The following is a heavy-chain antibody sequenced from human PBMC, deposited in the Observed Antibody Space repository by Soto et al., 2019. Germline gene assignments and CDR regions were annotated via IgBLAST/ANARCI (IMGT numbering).Heavy chain of an antibody. J-gene: IGHJ4*02. V-gene: IGHV3-33*01. Sequence: QVQLVESGGGVVQPGRSLRLSCAASGFTFSSYGMHWVRQAPGKGLEWVAVIWYDGSNKYYADSVKGRFTISRDNSKNSLYLQMNSLRTEDTAVYYYAREALEYSYGPRPFDYWGQGTLVTVSS. CDR1: GFTFSSYG. D-gene: IGHD5-18*01. CDR2: IWYDGSNK. CDR3: AREALEYSYGPRPFDY.